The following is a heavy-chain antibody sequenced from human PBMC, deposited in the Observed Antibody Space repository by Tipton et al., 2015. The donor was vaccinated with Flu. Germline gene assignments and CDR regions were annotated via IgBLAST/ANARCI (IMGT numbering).Heavy chain of an antibody. Sequence: TLSLTCTVSGGSISSYYWSWIRQPPGKGLEWIGYIYYSGGTNYNPSLKSRVTISVDTSKNRFSLRLSSVTAADTAVYYCARDGLRIYDFWSGWHNWFDPWGQGTLVTVSS. CDR1: GGSISSYY. V-gene: IGHV4-59*01. CDR3: ARDGLRIYDFWSGWHNWFDP. J-gene: IGHJ5*02. CDR2: IYYSGGT. D-gene: IGHD3-3*01.